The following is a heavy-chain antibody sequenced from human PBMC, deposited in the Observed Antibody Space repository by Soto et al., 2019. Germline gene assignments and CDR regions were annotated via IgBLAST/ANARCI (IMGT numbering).Heavy chain of an antibody. J-gene: IGHJ4*02. CDR1: GGSISSSSYY. CDR3: ARHEKYYYGSGSYNFDY. Sequence: SETLSLTCTVSGGSISSSSYYWGWIRQPPGKGLEWIGSIYYSGSTYYNPSLKSRVTISVDTSKNQFSLKLSSVTAADTAVYYCARHEKYYYGSGSYNFDYWGQGTLVTVSS. CDR2: IYYSGST. D-gene: IGHD3-10*01. V-gene: IGHV4-39*01.